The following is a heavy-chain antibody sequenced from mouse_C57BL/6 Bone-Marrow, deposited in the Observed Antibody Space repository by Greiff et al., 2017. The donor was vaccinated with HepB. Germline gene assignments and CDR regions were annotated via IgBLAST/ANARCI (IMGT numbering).Heavy chain of an antibody. CDR2: INYDGSST. CDR1: GFTFSDYY. V-gene: IGHV5-16*01. Sequence: EVQVVESEGGLVQPGGSMKLSCTASGFTFSDYYMAWVRQVPEKGLEWVANINYDGSSTYYLDSLKSRFIISRDNAKNILYLQMSSLKSEDTATYYCARWLLPWYFDVWGTGTTVTVSS. D-gene: IGHD2-3*01. J-gene: IGHJ1*03. CDR3: ARWLLPWYFDV.